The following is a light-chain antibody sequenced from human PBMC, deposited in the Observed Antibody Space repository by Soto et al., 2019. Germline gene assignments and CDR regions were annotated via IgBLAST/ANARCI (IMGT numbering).Light chain of an antibody. J-gene: IGKJ1*01. V-gene: IGKV1-5*01. CDR1: QSISSW. CDR3: QQYNSYST. CDR2: DAS. Sequence: DIQLTQSPSTLSASVGDRVTITCRASQSISSWLAWYQQKPGKAPKLLIYDASSLESGVPSRFSGSGSGTEFTPTISSLQPDDFATYYCQQYNSYSTFGQGTKVDIK.